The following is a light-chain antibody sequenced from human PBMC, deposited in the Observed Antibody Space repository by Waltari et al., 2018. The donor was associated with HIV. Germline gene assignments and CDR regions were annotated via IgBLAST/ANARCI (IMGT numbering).Light chain of an antibody. CDR3: MQTTQFPYT. CDR1: QSLVHGDGNTY. J-gene: IGKJ2*01. CDR2: KVS. Sequence: DIVLIQTRLSSPVNIGQPATIPCRSSQSLVHGDGNTYLSWLHQRPGQPPRLLIYKVSNRFSGVPDRFSGSGAGTDFTLKITRVKAEDVGLYYCMQTTQFPYTFGQGTKLEIK. V-gene: IGKV2-24*01.